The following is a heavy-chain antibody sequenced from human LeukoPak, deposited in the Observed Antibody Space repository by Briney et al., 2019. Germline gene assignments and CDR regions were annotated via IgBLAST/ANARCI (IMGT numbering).Heavy chain of an antibody. Sequence: GGSLRLSCAASGFTFSSYSMNWVRQAPGKGLEWVSSISSSSSYIYYADSVKGRFTISRDNAKNSLYMQMNSLRAEETAVYYGARDGPRGTMIVVDDWGQGTVVTVSS. V-gene: IGHV3-21*01. J-gene: IGHJ4*02. CDR2: ISSSSSYI. CDR3: ARDGPRGTMIVVDD. D-gene: IGHD3-22*01. CDR1: GFTFSSYS.